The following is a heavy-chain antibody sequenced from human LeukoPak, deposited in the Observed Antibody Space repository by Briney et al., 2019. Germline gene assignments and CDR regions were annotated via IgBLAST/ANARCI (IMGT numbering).Heavy chain of an antibody. Sequence: PGGSLRLSCAASGFTVSSNYMSWVRQAPGKGLEWVAVISYDGSSKYYADSVKGRFTISRDNSKNTLYLQMNSLRTEDTAVYYCARKDSRISLGYLDYWGQGTLVTVSS. CDR2: ISYDGSSK. D-gene: IGHD3-22*01. CDR3: ARKDSRISLGYLDY. CDR1: GFTVSSNY. V-gene: IGHV3-30-3*01. J-gene: IGHJ4*02.